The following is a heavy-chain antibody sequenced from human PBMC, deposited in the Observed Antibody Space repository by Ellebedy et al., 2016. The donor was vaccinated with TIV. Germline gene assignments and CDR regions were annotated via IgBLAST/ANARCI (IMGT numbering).Heavy chain of an antibody. CDR3: ASRMVAINPSGYGLDV. CDR1: GFTFSSYW. Sequence: GGSLRLSCAASGFTFSSYWMHWVRQAPGKGLVWVSHMNSDGSTTRYADSVQGRFTISRDNARNTLYLQMNSLRTEDTAVYYCASRMVAINPSGYGLDVWGQGTTVTGSS. J-gene: IGHJ6*02. CDR2: MNSDGSTT. V-gene: IGHV3-74*01. D-gene: IGHD4/OR15-4a*01.